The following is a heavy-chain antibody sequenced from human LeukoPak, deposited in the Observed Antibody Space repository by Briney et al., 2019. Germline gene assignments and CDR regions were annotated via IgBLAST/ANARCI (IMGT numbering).Heavy chain of an antibody. Sequence: SKTLSLTCAVCDVSLSAYYWRWIRQTPGKGLEWIGEINHRGSTNYNPSLKSRVTISVDTSKIQFSLNLTSVTAADTAVYYCARLYGYTYGHGGMDVWGQGTTVTVSS. D-gene: IGHD5-18*01. CDR1: DVSLSAYY. CDR2: INHRGST. CDR3: ARLYGYTYGHGGMDV. V-gene: IGHV4-34*01. J-gene: IGHJ6*02.